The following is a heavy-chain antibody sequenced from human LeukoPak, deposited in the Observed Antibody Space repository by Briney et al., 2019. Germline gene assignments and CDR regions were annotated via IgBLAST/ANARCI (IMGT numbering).Heavy chain of an antibody. Sequence: SETLSLTCAVYGGSFSGYYWSWIRQPPGKGLEWIGEINHSGSTNYNPSLKSRVTISVDTSKNQFSLKLSSVTAVDTAVYYCARHGYSSSWYSRYYYYYYMDIWGKGTTVTISS. CDR2: INHSGST. CDR3: ARHGYSSSWYSRYYYYYYMDI. CDR1: GGSFSGYY. J-gene: IGHJ6*03. V-gene: IGHV4-34*01. D-gene: IGHD6-13*01.